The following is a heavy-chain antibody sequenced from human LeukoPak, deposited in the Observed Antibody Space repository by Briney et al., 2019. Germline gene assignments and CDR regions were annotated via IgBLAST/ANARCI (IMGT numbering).Heavy chain of an antibody. CDR2: ISYDGSNK. CDR1: GFTFSSYA. Sequence: GGSLRLSCAASGFTFSSYAMHWVRQAPGKGLEWVAVISYDGSNKYYADSVKGRFTISRDNSKNTLYLQMNSLRAEDTAVYYCARDGGDYSNYYYYGMDVWGQGTTVTVSS. J-gene: IGHJ6*02. D-gene: IGHD2-21*02. CDR3: ARDGGDYSNYYYYGMDV. V-gene: IGHV3-30-3*01.